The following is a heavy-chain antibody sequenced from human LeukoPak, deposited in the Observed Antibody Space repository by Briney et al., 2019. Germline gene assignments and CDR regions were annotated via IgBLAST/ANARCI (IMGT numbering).Heavy chain of an antibody. V-gene: IGHV3-21*01. CDR2: IRSSSYT. CDR3: ARAKDDFCDY. J-gene: IGHJ4*02. CDR1: GFTFSSYS. Sequence: GGSLRLSCAASGFTFSSYSMNWVRRAPGKGLEWVSSIRSSSYTYYADSVKGRFTISRDNAKNSLYLQMNSLTPEDTAVYYCARAKDDFCDYWGQGTLVTVSS. D-gene: IGHD3/OR15-3a*01.